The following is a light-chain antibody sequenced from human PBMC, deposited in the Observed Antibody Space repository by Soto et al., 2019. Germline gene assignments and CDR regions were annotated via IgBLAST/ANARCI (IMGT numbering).Light chain of an antibody. J-gene: IGKJ4*01. V-gene: IGKV3-11*01. CDR1: QSVSSY. Sequence: EIVMTQSPATLSLSPGERATLSCRASQSVSSYLAWYQQKPGQVPRLLIYDASNRATGIPARFSGSGSGTDFTLTISSLEPEDFAVYYCQERSRWPRATFGGGTKVEMK. CDR3: QERSRWPRAT. CDR2: DAS.